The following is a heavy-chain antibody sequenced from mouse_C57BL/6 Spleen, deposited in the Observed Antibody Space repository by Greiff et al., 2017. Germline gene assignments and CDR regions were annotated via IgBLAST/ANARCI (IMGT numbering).Heavy chain of an antibody. CDR2: ISGGGGNT. J-gene: IGHJ4*01. V-gene: IGHV5-9*01. D-gene: IGHD3-2*01. Sequence: EVQRVESGGGLVKPGGSLKLSCAASGFTFSSYTMSWVRQTPEKRLEWVATISGGGGNTYYPDSVKGRFTISRDNAKNTLYLQMSSLRAEDTALYYCARGRQGMDYWGQGTSGTVSS. CDR1: GFTFSSYT. CDR3: ARGRQGMDY.